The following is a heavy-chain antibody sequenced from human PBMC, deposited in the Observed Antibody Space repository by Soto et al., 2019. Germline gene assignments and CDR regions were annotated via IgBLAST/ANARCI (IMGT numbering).Heavy chain of an antibody. CDR3: ASSYGSGYRAFDY. CDR1: GDTFTFYS. J-gene: IGHJ4*02. V-gene: IGHV1-69*02. D-gene: IGHD3-10*01. CDR2: INPILSMS. Sequence: ASVKVSCKASGDTFTFYSINWVRQPPGLGLEWMGRINPILSMSNYAQRFQGRVTMTADKSTSTAYMELSSLRSEDTAMYYCASSYGSGYRAFDYWGQGALVTVSS.